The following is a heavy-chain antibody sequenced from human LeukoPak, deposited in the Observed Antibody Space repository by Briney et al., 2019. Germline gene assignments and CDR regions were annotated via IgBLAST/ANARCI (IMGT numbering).Heavy chain of an antibody. CDR3: AKDQKSIAATGYDY. CDR1: GFTFGNYA. Sequence: GGSLRLSCAASGFTFGNYAMSWVRQGPGKGLEWVSTISGSGGSIYYADSVKGRFTISRDNSKNTLFLQMNSLRADDTAVYFCAKDQKSIAATGYDYWGQGTLVTVSS. CDR2: ISGSGGSI. D-gene: IGHD6-13*01. V-gene: IGHV3-23*01. J-gene: IGHJ4*02.